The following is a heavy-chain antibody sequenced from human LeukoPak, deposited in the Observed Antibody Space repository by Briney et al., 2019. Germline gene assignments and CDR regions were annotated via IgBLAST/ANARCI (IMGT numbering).Heavy chain of an antibody. V-gene: IGHV1-2*02. CDR1: GYTFTGYY. J-gene: IGHJ1*01. Sequence: EASVKVSCKASGYTFTGYYMHWVRQAPGQGLEWMGWINPNSGGTNYAQKLQGRVTMTTDTSTSTAYMELRSLRSDDTAVYYCARDQIVGAPSMYFQHWGQGTLVTVSS. D-gene: IGHD1-26*01. CDR2: INPNSGGT. CDR3: ARDQIVGAPSMYFQH.